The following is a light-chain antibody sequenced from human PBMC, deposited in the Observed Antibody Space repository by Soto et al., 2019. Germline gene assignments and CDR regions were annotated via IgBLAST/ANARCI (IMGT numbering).Light chain of an antibody. CDR3: QHYNSYSEA. J-gene: IGKJ1*01. Sequence: DIQMTQSPSTLSGSVGDRVTITCRASQTISSWVAWYQQKPGKAPNLLIYKASTLKSGVPSRFSGSGSGTEFTLTISSLQPDDFATYYCQHYNSYSEAFGQGTKVELK. CDR2: KAS. CDR1: QTISSW. V-gene: IGKV1-5*03.